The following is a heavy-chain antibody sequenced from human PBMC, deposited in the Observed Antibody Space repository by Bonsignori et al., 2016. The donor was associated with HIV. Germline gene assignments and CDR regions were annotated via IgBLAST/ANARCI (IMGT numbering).Heavy chain of an antibody. J-gene: IGHJ5*02. V-gene: IGHV4-34*01. Sequence: WIRQPPGKGLEWIGEINHSGSTNYNPSLKSRVTISVDTSKNQFSLKLSSVTAADTAVYYCARGLVLQPHTGFDPWGQGTLVTVSS. CDR2: INHSGST. D-gene: IGHD2-8*01. CDR3: ARGLVLQPHTGFDP.